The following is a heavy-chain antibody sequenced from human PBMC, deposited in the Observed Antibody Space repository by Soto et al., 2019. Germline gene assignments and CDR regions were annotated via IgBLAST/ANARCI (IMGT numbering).Heavy chain of an antibody. CDR1: GFTFSSYA. CDR2: ISYDGSNK. CDR3: ARVGGRYCSGGSCYYFDY. D-gene: IGHD2-15*01. Sequence: QVQLVESGGGVVQPGRSLRLFCAASGFTFSSYAMHWVRQAPGKGLEWVAVISYDGSNKYYADSVKGRFTISRDNSKNTLYLQMNSLRAEDTAVYYCARVGGRYCSGGSCYYFDYWGQGTLVTVSS. V-gene: IGHV3-30-3*01. J-gene: IGHJ4*02.